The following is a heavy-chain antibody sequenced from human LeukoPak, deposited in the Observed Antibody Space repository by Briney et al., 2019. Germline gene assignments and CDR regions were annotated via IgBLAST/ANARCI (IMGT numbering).Heavy chain of an antibody. CDR1: GGSISSYY. Sequence: PSETLSLTCTVSGGSISSYYWSWIRQPPGKGLEWIGEINHSGSTNYNPSLKSRVTISVDTSKNQFSLKLSSVTAADTAVYYCARVGYSSSWYLFDYWGQGTLVTVSS. V-gene: IGHV4-34*01. CDR3: ARVGYSSSWYLFDY. D-gene: IGHD6-13*01. CDR2: INHSGST. J-gene: IGHJ4*02.